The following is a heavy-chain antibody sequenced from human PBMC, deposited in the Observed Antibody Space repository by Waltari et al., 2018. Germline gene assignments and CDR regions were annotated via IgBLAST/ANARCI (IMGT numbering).Heavy chain of an antibody. CDR2: ISSDSINI. J-gene: IGHJ4*02. Sequence: EVQLVESGGGLVQPGGSLRLSCEASGFTFSSSNLNWVRQAPGKGLEWLSYISSDSINISYADSVKGRFTISRDNARNSLSLQMGSLRAEDTAVYYCARELEWNYDFRSEFDSWGQGTLVTVSS. D-gene: IGHD3-3*01. V-gene: IGHV3-48*04. CDR3: ARELEWNYDFRSEFDS. CDR1: GFTFSSSN.